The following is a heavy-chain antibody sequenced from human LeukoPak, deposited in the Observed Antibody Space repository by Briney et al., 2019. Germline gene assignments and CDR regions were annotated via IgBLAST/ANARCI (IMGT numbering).Heavy chain of an antibody. J-gene: IGHJ4*02. V-gene: IGHV3-64*02. CDR2: IGGNGDTS. CDR1: GFPFSNYA. Sequence: GALRLSCSASGFPFSNYAMHWVRQAPGKGLEYVSAIGGNGDTSYYADSVKGRFTISRDNSKNTVYLQMGSLRTEDMAVYYCATRHEYSYPYWGQGTLVTVSS. CDR3: ATRHEYSYPY. D-gene: IGHD5-18*01.